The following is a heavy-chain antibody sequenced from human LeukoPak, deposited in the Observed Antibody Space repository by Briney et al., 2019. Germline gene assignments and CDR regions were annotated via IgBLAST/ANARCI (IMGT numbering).Heavy chain of an antibody. Sequence: GGSLRLSCVASGFTFSNTWMSWVRQAPGKGLEWVGRIKSKTNGGITDYAAPVKGRFTISRDDSKNTLYLQMNSLKTEDTAVYYCTKFDYAAFEYWGQGTLVTVSS. CDR3: TKFDYAAFEY. CDR1: GFTFSNTW. CDR2: IKSKTNGGIT. J-gene: IGHJ4*02. V-gene: IGHV3-15*01. D-gene: IGHD4-17*01.